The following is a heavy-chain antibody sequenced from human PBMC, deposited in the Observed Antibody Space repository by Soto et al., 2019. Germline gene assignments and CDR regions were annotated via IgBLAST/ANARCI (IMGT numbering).Heavy chain of an antibody. CDR2: ISYDGSNK. V-gene: IGHV3-30*18. CDR3: AKDPDYGDYGYYFDY. Sequence: QVQLVESGGGVVQPGRSLRLSCAASGFTFSSYGMHWVRQAPGKGLEWVAVISYDGSNKYYADSVKGRFTISRDNSKNTLYLQMNSLRAEDTAVYYCAKDPDYGDYGYYFDYWGQGTLVTLSS. J-gene: IGHJ4*02. CDR1: GFTFSSYG. D-gene: IGHD4-17*01.